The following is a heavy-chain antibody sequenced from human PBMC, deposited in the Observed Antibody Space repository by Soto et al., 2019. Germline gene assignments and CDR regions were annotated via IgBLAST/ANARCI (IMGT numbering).Heavy chain of an antibody. CDR1: GFTFSTYA. J-gene: IGHJ5*02. CDR2: ITSNGRTT. Sequence: PGGSLRLSCSASGFTFSTYAMHWVRQAPGKGLEYIAGITSNGRTTSYKDSVKGRFIISRDNSESTLYLQMSSLRFDDTAVYFCVKDHIETDGTGLYKWFDPWGQGTPVPVS. D-gene: IGHD2-21*01. V-gene: IGHV3-64D*06. CDR3: VKDHIETDGTGLYKWFDP.